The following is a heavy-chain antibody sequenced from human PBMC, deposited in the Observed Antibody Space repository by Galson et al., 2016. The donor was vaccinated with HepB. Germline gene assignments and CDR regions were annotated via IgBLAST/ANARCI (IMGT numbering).Heavy chain of an antibody. Sequence: SLRLSCAASGFTFIPSVMSWVRQTPGKGLEWVSSIRGRANTQYADYVRGRFTASRDDSKGTLFLQMNSLTADDTAVYYCVKDRPYGTGWYGCSESWGQGTLVIVSS. V-gene: IGHV3-23*01. CDR2: IRGRANT. D-gene: IGHD6-13*01. CDR1: GFTFIPSV. CDR3: VKDRPYGTGWYGCSES. J-gene: IGHJ5*02.